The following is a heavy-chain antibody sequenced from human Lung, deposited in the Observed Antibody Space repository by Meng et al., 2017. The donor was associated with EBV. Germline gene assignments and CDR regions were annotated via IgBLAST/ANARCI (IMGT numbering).Heavy chain of an antibody. D-gene: IGHD6-19*01. CDR1: GGSVDSGAYY. Sequence: QVPLPESGTGLVKPPQTLSLTCTVSGGSVDSGAYYWSWIRQRPGKGLEWIGYIYYSGSTFYTPSLKSRATLSVDTSKNQFSLKLNSVTAADTAVYYCARLRLVWMFDYWGQGALVTVSS. J-gene: IGHJ4*02. CDR2: IYYSGST. V-gene: IGHV4-31*03. CDR3: ARLRLVWMFDY.